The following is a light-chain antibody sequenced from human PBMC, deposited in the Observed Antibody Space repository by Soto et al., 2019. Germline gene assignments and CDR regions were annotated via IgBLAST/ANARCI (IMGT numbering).Light chain of an antibody. V-gene: IGLV2-14*03. CDR2: AVT. Sequence: QSVLTQPASVSGSPGQSITISCTGTSNDVGGYDYVSWYQQHPGKGPRLMIYAVTNRPSGVSNRFSGSKSGNTASLTISGLQAEDEADYFCSSYAASSTPVIFGGGTKLTVL. J-gene: IGLJ2*01. CDR1: SNDVGGYDY. CDR3: SSYAASSTPVI.